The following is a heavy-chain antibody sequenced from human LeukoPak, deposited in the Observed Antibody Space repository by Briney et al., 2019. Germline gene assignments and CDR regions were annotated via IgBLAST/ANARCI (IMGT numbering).Heavy chain of an antibody. CDR2: INPNSGGT. CDR1: GYTFTGYY. J-gene: IGHJ3*02. V-gene: IGHV1-2*02. Sequence: GASVKVSCKASGYTFTGYYMHWVRQAPGQGLEWMGWINPNSGGTNYAQKFQGRVTMTRDTSISTAYMELSRLRSDDTAVYYCARDLITMVRGASAADIWGQGTMVTVSS. D-gene: IGHD3-10*01. CDR3: ARDLITMVRGASAADI.